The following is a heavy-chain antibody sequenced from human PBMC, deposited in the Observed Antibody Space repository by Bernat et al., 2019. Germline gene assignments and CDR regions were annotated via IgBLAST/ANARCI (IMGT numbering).Heavy chain of an antibody. V-gene: IGHV3-33*01. Sequence: QVQLVESGGGVVQPGRSLRLSCAASGFTFSSYGMRWVRQAPGKGLEWVAVIWYDGSNKYYADSVKGRFTISRDNSKNTLYLQMNSLRAEDTAVYYCARGSGYAEYFQHWGQGTLVTVSS. CDR2: IWYDGSNK. J-gene: IGHJ1*01. CDR1: GFTFSSYG. D-gene: IGHD3-22*01. CDR3: ARGSGYAEYFQH.